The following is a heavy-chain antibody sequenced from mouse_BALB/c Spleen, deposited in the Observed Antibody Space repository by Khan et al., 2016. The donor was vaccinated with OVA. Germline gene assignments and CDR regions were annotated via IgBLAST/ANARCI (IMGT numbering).Heavy chain of an antibody. CDR2: ISYSGST. Sequence: EVQLQESGPGLVKPSQSLSLTCTVTGYSITSDYAWNWIRQFPGNKLEWMGYISYSGSTSYNPSLKSRISITRDTSKNQFFLQLNSVTTEDTASYYCANSTMANWGQGTTLTVSS. D-gene: IGHD6-1*01. CDR1: GYSITSDYA. J-gene: IGHJ2*01. V-gene: IGHV3-2*02. CDR3: ANSTMAN.